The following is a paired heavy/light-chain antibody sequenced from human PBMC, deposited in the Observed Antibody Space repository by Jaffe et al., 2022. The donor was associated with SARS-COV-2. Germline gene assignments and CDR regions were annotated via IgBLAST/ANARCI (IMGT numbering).Heavy chain of an antibody. J-gene: IGHJ3*02. Sequence: QVQLVQSGAEVKKPGASVKVSCKASGYTFTTYNIHWVRQAPGQRLEHMGWVNAGSGNTRYSQRFQGRVSITRDTSARTAYMELSSLESEDTAVYYCTRDPINGLQDVFDIWGQGTMVTVSS. CDR2: VNAGSGNT. CDR3: TRDPINGLQDVFDI. V-gene: IGHV1-3*01. CDR1: GYTFTTYN. D-gene: IGHD3-16*01.
Light chain of an antibody. J-gene: IGKJ2*01. Sequence: DIVMTQSPDSLAVSLGERATISCKSSQSVIYRSNNKNNLAWYQQKPGQPPKLLIYWASARESGVPDRFSGSGSGTDFTLTISSLQAEDVAVYYCQQYYITPYTFGQGTKLEIK. CDR2: WAS. V-gene: IGKV4-1*01. CDR1: QSVIYRSNNKNN. CDR3: QQYYITPYT.